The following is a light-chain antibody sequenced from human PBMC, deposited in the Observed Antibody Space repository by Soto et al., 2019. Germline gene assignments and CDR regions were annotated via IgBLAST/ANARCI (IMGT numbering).Light chain of an antibody. CDR1: QSINSW. J-gene: IGKJ1*01. V-gene: IGKV1-5*03. CDR2: KAS. CDR3: QQYNSYSWT. Sequence: DIQMTQSPSTLSASVGDRVTITCRASQSINSWLAWSQQKPGKAPNLLIYKASSLQSGVPSRFSGSGSGTEFTLTISSLQPEDFATYYCQQYNSYSWTFGRGTKVEIK.